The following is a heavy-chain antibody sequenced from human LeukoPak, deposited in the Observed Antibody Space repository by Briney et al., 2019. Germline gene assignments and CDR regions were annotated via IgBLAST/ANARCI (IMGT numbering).Heavy chain of an antibody. CDR1: GYTFTSYY. J-gene: IGHJ4*02. CDR3: VISYYYDSSGYYYVDY. Sequence: GASVKVSCKASGYTFTSYYMHWVRQAPGQGLEWMGWISAYNGNTNYAQKLQGRVTMTTDTSTSTAYLELRSLRSDDTAVYYCVISYYYDSSGYYYVDYWGQGTLVTVSS. D-gene: IGHD3-22*01. CDR2: ISAYNGNT. V-gene: IGHV1-18*04.